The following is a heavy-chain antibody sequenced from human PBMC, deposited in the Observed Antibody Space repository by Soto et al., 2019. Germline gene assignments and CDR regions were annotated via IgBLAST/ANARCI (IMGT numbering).Heavy chain of an antibody. J-gene: IGHJ6*02. CDR2: ISSSSSTI. D-gene: IGHD3-3*01. CDR3: ARDRRYDFWSGYFPYYYYGMDV. CDR1: GFTFSSYS. V-gene: IGHV3-48*02. Sequence: PGGSLRLSCAASGFTFSSYSMNWVRQAPGKGLEWVSYISSSSSTIYYADSVKGRFTISRDNAKNSLYLQMNSLRDEDTAVYYCARDRRYDFWSGYFPYYYYGMDVWGQGTTVTVSS.